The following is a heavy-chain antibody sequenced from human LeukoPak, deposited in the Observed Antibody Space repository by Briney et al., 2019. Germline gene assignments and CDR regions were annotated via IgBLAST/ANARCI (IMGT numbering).Heavy chain of an antibody. CDR1: GYTFTGYY. D-gene: IGHD2-15*01. Sequence: ASVKVSCKASGYTFTGYYMHRVRQAPGQGLEWMGWINPNSGGTNYAQNFQGRVTMTRDTSITTAYMELSRLRSDDTAVYYCARSRPGWYHAFDIWGQGTMVTVSS. CDR3: ARSRPGWYHAFDI. J-gene: IGHJ3*02. V-gene: IGHV1-2*02. CDR2: INPNSGGT.